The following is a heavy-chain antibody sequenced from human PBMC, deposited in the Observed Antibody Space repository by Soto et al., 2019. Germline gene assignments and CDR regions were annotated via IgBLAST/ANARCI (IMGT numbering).Heavy chain of an antibody. CDR3: ARVTTIFGVVTSHSFDH. D-gene: IGHD3-3*01. CDR1: GYTFTSYG. J-gene: IGHJ4*02. CDR2: ISAYNGNT. Sequence: APVKVSCKTSGYTFTSYGISWVRQAPGQGLEWMGWISAYNGNTRYAQKFQGRVTMTTDTSTSTVYMELRSLRSGDTAVFYCARVTTIFGVVTSHSFDHWGQGTLVTVSS. V-gene: IGHV1-18*01.